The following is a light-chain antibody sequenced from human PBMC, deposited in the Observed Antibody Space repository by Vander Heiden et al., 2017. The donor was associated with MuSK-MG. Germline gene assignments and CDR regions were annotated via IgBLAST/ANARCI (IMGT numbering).Light chain of an antibody. Sequence: ELVLTQSPCTLSLSPGERATLSCRASQSVSSSYLAWYQQKPGQDPRLLIYGAASRATGIPDRFSGSGSGTDFTLTISRLEHEDFAVNYCQQYGSSPRTFGQGTKVEIK. CDR1: QSVSSSY. CDR3: QQYGSSPRT. CDR2: GAA. J-gene: IGKJ1*01. V-gene: IGKV3-20*01.